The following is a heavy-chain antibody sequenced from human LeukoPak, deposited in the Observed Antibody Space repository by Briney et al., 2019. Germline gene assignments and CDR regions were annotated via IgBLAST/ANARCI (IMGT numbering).Heavy chain of an antibody. CDR2: ISTGSTYI. CDR1: GFTFNSYT. J-gene: IGHJ4*02. CDR3: ARDGASLGAQFDY. V-gene: IGHV3-21*01. Sequence: PGGSLRLSCAASGFTFNSYTMTWVRQAPGKGLERVSSISTGSTYIYYADSVKGRFTISRDNAKNSLYLQMNSLRAEDTAVYYCARDGASLGAQFDYWGQGTLVTVSS. D-gene: IGHD1-26*01.